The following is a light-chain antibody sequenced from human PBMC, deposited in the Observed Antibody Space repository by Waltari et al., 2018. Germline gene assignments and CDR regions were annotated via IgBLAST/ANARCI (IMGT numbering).Light chain of an antibody. Sequence: DIQMTQSPSSLSASVGDRVNITCRASENINTFLSWYQHKPGQAPKLLIYAASTLYKGVPTRFSGAGSGTDFTLSISSLQPEDFTTFYCQQSYSGWTFGQGTRVEV. CDR3: QQSYSGWT. CDR1: ENINTF. V-gene: IGKV1-39*01. CDR2: AAS. J-gene: IGKJ1*01.